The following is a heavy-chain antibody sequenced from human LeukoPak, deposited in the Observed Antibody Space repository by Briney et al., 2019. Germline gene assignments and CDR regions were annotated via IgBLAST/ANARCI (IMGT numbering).Heavy chain of an antibody. CDR1: GGTFSSYA. J-gene: IGHJ4*02. Sequence: GASVKVSCKASGGTFSSYAISWVRQAPGQGLEWMGRIIPIFGTANYAQKFQGRVTITTDESTSTAYMELSSLRSEDTAVYYCARDWMDRDVAVAGPYDYWGQGTLVTVSS. CDR3: ARDWMDRDVAVAGPYDY. D-gene: IGHD6-19*01. V-gene: IGHV1-69*05. CDR2: IIPIFGTA.